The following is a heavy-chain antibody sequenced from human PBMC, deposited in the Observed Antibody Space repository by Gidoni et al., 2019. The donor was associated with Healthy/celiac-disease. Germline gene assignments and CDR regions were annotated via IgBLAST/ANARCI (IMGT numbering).Heavy chain of an antibody. CDR2: INPNSGGT. D-gene: IGHD2-2*01. Sequence: QVQLVQSGAEVKKPGASVKVSCKASGYTFTGYYMHWVRQAPGQGLEWMGRINPNSGGTNYAQKFQGRVTMTRDTSISTAYMELSRLRSDDTAVYYCARVLVGCSSTSCSGDAFDIWGQGTMVTVSS. J-gene: IGHJ3*02. V-gene: IGHV1-2*06. CDR1: GYTFTGYY. CDR3: ARVLVGCSSTSCSGDAFDI.